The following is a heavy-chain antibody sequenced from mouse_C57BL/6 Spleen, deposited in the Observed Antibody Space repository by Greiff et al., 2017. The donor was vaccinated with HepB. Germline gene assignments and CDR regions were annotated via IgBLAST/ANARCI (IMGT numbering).Heavy chain of an antibody. D-gene: IGHD1-1*01. CDR2: ISSGSSTI. CDR1: GFTFSDYG. J-gene: IGHJ3*01. CDR3: ARRDTTVVPGAY. Sequence: DVKLQESGGGLVKPGGSLKLSCAASGFTFSDYGMHWVRQAPEKGLEWVAYISSGSSTIYYADTVKGRFTISRDNAKNTLFLQMTSLRSEDTAMYYCARRDTTVVPGAYWGQGTLVTVSA. V-gene: IGHV5-17*01.